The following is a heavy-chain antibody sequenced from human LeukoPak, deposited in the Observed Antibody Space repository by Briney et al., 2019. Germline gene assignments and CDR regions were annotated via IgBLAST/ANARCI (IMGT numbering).Heavy chain of an antibody. Sequence: SETPSPPFTVSGGSISHYYWCWMLHPAGQRLGWVGNIYYSGSTNYHPPLNRRDTISVETSKNQFSLKLSSVTAADTAVYYCARLDSSGWDRDYWGQGTMVTV. V-gene: IGHV4-59*01. CDR1: GGSISHYY. J-gene: IGHJ4*02. CDR2: IYYSGST. D-gene: IGHD6-19*01. CDR3: ARLDSSGWDRDY.